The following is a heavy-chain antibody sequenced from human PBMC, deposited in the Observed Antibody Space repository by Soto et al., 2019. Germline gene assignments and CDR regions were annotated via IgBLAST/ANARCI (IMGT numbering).Heavy chain of an antibody. CDR3: ERDFYGGFSYGPGDN. J-gene: IGHJ4*02. V-gene: IGHV3-7*01. D-gene: IGHD2-15*01. CDR2: IKQDGSAK. CDR1: GFTFWGDW. Sequence: GGSLRLSCVASGFTFWGDWKSWVRQAPGKGLEWVANIKQDGSAKQYLDSVRGRFTISRDNSKNSVYLQMNSLRAEDTALYYCERDFYGGFSYGPGDNWGQGTLVTAPQ.